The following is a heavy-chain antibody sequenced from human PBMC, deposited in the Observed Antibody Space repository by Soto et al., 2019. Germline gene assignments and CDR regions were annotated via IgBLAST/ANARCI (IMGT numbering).Heavy chain of an antibody. CDR2: IYYSGST. CDR3: ARGSHFDWLLKGFDP. CDR1: GASITSYY. V-gene: IGHV4-59*01. Sequence: SETLSLTCTVSGASITSYYWSWIRQPPGKGLEWIGYIYYSGSTNYNPSLKSRVTISVDTSKNQFSLKLSSVTAADTAVYYCARGSHFDWLLKGFDPWGQGTLVTVSS. D-gene: IGHD3-9*01. J-gene: IGHJ5*02.